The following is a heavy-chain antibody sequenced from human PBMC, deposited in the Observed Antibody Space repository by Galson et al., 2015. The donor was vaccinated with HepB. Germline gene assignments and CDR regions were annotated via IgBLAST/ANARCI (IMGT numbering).Heavy chain of an antibody. D-gene: IGHD2-21*02. V-gene: IGHV1-69*04. CDR3: AREWRYCGGDCYSGEDAFDI. CDR1: GGTFSSYT. CDR2: IIPILGIA. Sequence: SVKVSCKASGGTFSSYTISWVRQAPGQGLEWMGRIIPILGIANYAQKFQGRVTITADKSTSTAYMELSSLRSEDTAVYYCAREWRYCGGDCYSGEDAFDIWGQGTMVTVSS. J-gene: IGHJ3*02.